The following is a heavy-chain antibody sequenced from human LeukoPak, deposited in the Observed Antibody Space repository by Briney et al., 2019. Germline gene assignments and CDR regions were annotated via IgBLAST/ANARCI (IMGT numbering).Heavy chain of an antibody. J-gene: IGHJ4*02. CDR2: ISYDGSNK. CDR1: GFTFSSYA. Sequence: PGGSLRLSCAASGFTFSSYAMHWVRQAPGKGLEWVAVISYDGSNKYYADSVKGRFTISRDNSKNTLYLQMNSLRAEDTAVYYCASSDSSGYYYVDYFDYWGQGTLVTVSS. CDR3: ASSDSSGYYYVDYFDY. V-gene: IGHV3-30-3*01. D-gene: IGHD3-22*01.